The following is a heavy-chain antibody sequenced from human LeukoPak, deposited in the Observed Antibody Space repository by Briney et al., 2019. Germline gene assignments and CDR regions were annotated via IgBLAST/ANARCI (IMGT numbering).Heavy chain of an antibody. V-gene: IGHV1-46*01. CDR1: GYTFTRYY. J-gene: IGHJ4*02. Sequence: ASVTVSCKASGYTFTRYYMHWVRQAPGQGLEWMGKINPSGGTTVYAQKFQGRVTMTRDMSTSTVYMELSSLRSEDTAVYYCATGAGATGNWGQGTLVIVSS. CDR2: INPSGGTT. D-gene: IGHD1-1*01. CDR3: ATGAGATGN.